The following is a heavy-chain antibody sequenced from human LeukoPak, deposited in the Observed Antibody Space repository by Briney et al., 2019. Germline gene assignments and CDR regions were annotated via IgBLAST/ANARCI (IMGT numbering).Heavy chain of an antibody. V-gene: IGHV1-18*01. CDR1: GYTFTSYG. CDR2: ISAYNGNT. Sequence: ASVKVSCKASGYTFTSYGIIRVRHAPGQGLEWMGWISAYNGNTDYSQNLQGRVTMTTDTSTNTAYMELRSLRSDDTAVYYCARDLTYWGQGTLVTVSS. J-gene: IGHJ4*02. CDR3: ARDLTY.